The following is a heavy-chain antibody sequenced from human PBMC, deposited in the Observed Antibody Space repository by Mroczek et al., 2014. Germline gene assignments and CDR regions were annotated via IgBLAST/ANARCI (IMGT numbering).Heavy chain of an antibody. Sequence: EVQLVETGGGLVQPGGSLRLSCAASGFTFSSYSMNWVRQAPGKGLEWVSYISSSSSTIYYADSVKGRFTISRDNAKNSLYLQMNSLRAEDTAVYYCARGRGAVVVPAAKGLYYFDYVGPGNPGH. CDR1: GFTFSSYS. J-gene: IGHJ4*02. D-gene: IGHD2-2*01. V-gene: IGHV3-48*01. CDR2: ISSSSSTI. CDR3: ARGRGAVVVPAAKGLYYFDY.